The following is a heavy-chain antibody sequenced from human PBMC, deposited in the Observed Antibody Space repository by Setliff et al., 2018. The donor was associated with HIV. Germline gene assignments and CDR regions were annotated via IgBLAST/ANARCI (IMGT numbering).Heavy chain of an antibody. CDR3: AREAANYAFDI. CDR2: ISDHNGNT. CDR1: GYTFSDYS. D-gene: IGHD2-15*01. V-gene: IGHV1-18*01. Sequence: ASVKVSCKAFGYTFSDYSIIWVRQAPGQGPEWMGWISDHNGNTNYAQKIQGRATLTIDTSTSTTYMELRTLRSDDTAVYYCAREAANYAFDIWGQGTMVT. J-gene: IGHJ3*02.